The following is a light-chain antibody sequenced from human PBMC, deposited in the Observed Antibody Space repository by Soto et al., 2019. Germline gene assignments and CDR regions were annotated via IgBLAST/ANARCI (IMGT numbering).Light chain of an antibody. V-gene: IGKV3-20*01. CDR1: QTVRNNY. Sequence: EFVLTQSPGTLSLSPGERATLSCRASQTVRNNYLAWYQQKPGQAPRLLIYDASSRATGIPDRFSGGGSGTDFTLTISSLEPEDFAVYYCQQYGSSPPYTFGQGTKVDIK. CDR2: DAS. J-gene: IGKJ2*01. CDR3: QQYGSSPPYT.